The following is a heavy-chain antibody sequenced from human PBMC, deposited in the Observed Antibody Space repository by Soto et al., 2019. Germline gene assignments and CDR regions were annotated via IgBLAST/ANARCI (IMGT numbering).Heavy chain of an antibody. CDR3: SRPSYYYDSSGFELGAFDI. D-gene: IGHD3-22*01. CDR2: IRSKNYGRTT. V-gene: IGHV3-49*03. CDR1: GFTSGNNA. Sequence: GGSLRLSCTGSGFTSGNNAMTWFRQAPGKGLEWVGFIRSKNYGRTTEYAASVQGRFTISRDDSKGIAYLEMNSLTTDDTAVYYCSRPSYYYDSSGFELGAFDIWGQGTMVTVSS. J-gene: IGHJ3*02.